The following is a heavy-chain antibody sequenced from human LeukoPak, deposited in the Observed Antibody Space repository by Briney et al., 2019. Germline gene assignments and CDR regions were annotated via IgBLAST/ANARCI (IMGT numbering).Heavy chain of an antibody. J-gene: IGHJ4*02. CDR3: ARWSPHSSGWYGRGVDY. D-gene: IGHD6-19*01. Sequence: SETLSLTCAVYGGSFSGYYWSWIRQPPGKGLEWIEEINHSGSTNYNPSLKSRVTISVDTSKNQFSLKLSSVTAADTAVYYCARWSPHSSGWYGRGVDYWGQGTLVTVSP. CDR2: INHSGST. CDR1: GGSFSGYY. V-gene: IGHV4-34*01.